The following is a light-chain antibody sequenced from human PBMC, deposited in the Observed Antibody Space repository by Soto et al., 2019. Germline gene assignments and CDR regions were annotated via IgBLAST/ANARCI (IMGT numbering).Light chain of an antibody. V-gene: IGKV1-17*01. CDR1: QGIGND. J-gene: IGKJ1*01. CDR2: ATS. Sequence: DVQVTPYPSSLSASVGDRVTITCRASQGIGNDLGWYQQKPGKAPKRLIYATSSLQSGVPSRFSGSGSGTEFTLTISSLQPEDFATYFCLQHNTYPRPFGQGTKVDI. CDR3: LQHNTYPRP.